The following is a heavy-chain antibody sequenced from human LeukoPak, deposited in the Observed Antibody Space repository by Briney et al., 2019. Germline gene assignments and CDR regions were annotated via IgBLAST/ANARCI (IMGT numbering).Heavy chain of an antibody. D-gene: IGHD5-24*01. CDR3: ASTIPVEMATITRAADAFDI. CDR1: GGSFSDCY. V-gene: IGHV4-34*01. CDR2: MNHCGST. Sequence: PSETLSLTCAVYGGSFSDCYCDWIRQPPGKGLEYIGEMNHCGSTRYNSALKSRVTIPVDTSKNQFSLKLSSVTAADTAVYYCASTIPVEMATITRAADAFDIWGQGTMVTVSS. J-gene: IGHJ3*02.